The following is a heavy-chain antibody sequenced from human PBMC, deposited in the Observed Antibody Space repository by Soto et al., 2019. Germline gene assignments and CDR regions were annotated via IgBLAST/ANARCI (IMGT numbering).Heavy chain of an antibody. J-gene: IGHJ4*02. CDR3: AGGSYGGNTFDY. Sequence: QVQLVESGGGVVQPGRSLRLSCAASGFTFSSYGMHWVRQAPGKGLEWVAVIWYDGSNKYYADSVKGRFTISRDNSKNSLYLEMTSLRAEDTAVYYCAGGSYGGNTFDYWGQGTMVTVSS. CDR1: GFTFSSYG. V-gene: IGHV3-33*01. CDR2: IWYDGSNK. D-gene: IGHD2-15*01.